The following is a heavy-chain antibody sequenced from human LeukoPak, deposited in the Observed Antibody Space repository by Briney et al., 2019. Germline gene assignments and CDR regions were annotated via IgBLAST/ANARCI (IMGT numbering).Heavy chain of an antibody. Sequence: GGSPRLSCAASGFTFSSYAMSWVRQAPGKGLEWVSAISGSGGSTYYADSVKGRFTISRDNSKNTLYLQMNSLRAEDTAVYYCAKGGLGYSGYEAHFDYWGQGTLVTVSS. V-gene: IGHV3-23*01. CDR2: ISGSGGST. CDR3: AKGGLGYSGYEAHFDY. D-gene: IGHD5-12*01. CDR1: GFTFSSYA. J-gene: IGHJ4*02.